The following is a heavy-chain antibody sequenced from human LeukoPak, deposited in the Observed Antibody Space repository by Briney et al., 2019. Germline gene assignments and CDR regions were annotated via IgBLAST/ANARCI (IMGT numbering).Heavy chain of an antibody. Sequence: RASVKVSCKASGGTFSSYALSWVRQAPGQGLEWMGRIIPILGIANYAQKFQGRVTITADKSTSTAYMELSSLRSEDTAVYYCARDHGGSEEQLIVGWFDPWGQGTLVAVSS. D-gene: IGHD1/OR15-1a*01. CDR3: ARDHGGSEEQLIVGWFDP. CDR1: GGTFSSYA. J-gene: IGHJ5*02. CDR2: IIPILGIA. V-gene: IGHV1-69*04.